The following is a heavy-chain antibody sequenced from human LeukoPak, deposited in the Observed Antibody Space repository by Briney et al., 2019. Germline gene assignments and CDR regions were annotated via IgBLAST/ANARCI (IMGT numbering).Heavy chain of an antibody. CDR3: ARQYSGYDYYFDY. CDR2: IDPSDSYT. Sequence: GESLPIYCKGSGYTFTNYRISWVRQMPGKRLEWMGRIDPSDSYTNHNPSFRGHITISADKSSSTAYLHWSSLKASDTAMYFCARQYSGYDYYFDYWGQGILVTVSS. V-gene: IGHV5-10-1*01. J-gene: IGHJ4*02. CDR1: GYTFTNYR. D-gene: IGHD5-12*01.